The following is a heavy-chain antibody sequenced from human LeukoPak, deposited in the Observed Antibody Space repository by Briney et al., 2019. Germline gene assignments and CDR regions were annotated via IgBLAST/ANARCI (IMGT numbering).Heavy chain of an antibody. V-gene: IGHV3-7*03. CDR1: GFTFSSYW. CDR2: IKQHGSEK. D-gene: IGHD2-21*02. CDR3: AKLVVVTATYWYFDL. J-gene: IGHJ2*01. Sequence: GGSLRLSCAAPGFTFSSYWMSWVRQAPGRGLEWVANIKQHGSEKYYLDSVEGRFTISRDNAKNTLYLQMNSLRAEDTAVYYCAKLVVVTATYWYFDLWGRGTLVSVSS.